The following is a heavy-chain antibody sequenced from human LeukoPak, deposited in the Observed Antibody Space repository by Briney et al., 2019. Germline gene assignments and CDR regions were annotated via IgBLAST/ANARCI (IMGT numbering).Heavy chain of an antibody. CDR2: IYTSGST. Sequence: SETLSLTCTVSGGSISSYYWSWIRQPPGKGLEWIGYIYTSGSTNYNPSLKSRVTISVDTSKNQSSLKLSSVTAADTAVYYCARIVVVPAASIGVYYYYYMDVWGKGTTVTVSS. CDR1: GGSISSYY. V-gene: IGHV4-4*09. J-gene: IGHJ6*03. CDR3: ARIVVVPAASIGVYYYYYMDV. D-gene: IGHD2-2*01.